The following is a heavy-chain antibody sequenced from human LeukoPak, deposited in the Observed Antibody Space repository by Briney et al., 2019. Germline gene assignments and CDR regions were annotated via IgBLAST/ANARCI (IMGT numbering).Heavy chain of an antibody. J-gene: IGHJ4*02. CDR3: ARDISYYGSGSLTY. CDR1: GFTFNNYA. CDR2: ISSDGNST. D-gene: IGHD3-10*01. V-gene: IGHV3-74*01. Sequence: HPGGSLRLSCAASGFTFNNYAMSWVRQAPGKGLEWVSGISSDGNSTSYAASVKGRFTISRDNAENTLYLQMNSLRAEDTAVYFCARDISYYGSGSLTYWGQGTVVTVSS.